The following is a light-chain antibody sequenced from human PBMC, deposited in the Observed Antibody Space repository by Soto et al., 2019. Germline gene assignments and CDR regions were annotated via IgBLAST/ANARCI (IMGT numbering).Light chain of an antibody. V-gene: IGKV3-20*01. CDR3: QQYDSSLT. J-gene: IGKJ1*01. CDR2: CAS. Sequence: EIVLTQSPGSLSLSPGERATLSCRASQSVSSTFFARYQQKPGQAPRPLIDCASSRATGIPARFSGGGSGTDFAITSSRLEPEDFAVYYAQQYDSSLTFGQGTKV. CDR1: QSVSSTF.